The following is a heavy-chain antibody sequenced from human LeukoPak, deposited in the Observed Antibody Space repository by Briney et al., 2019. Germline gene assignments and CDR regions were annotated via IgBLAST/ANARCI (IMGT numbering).Heavy chain of an antibody. CDR2: ISYDGSNK. CDR1: GFTFSSYG. V-gene: IGHV3-30*18. CDR3: TKEDRLGYNYAYGIDV. J-gene: IGHJ6*02. D-gene: IGHD5-24*01. Sequence: GGSLRLSCAASGFTFSSYGMHWVRQAPGKGLEWVAVISYDGSNKYYADSVKGRFTISRDNSKNTLYLQMNSLRAEDTAVYYCTKEDRLGYNYAYGIDVWGQGTTVTVSS.